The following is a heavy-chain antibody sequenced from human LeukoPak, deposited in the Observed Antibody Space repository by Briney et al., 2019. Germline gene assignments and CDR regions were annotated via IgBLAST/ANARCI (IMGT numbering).Heavy chain of an antibody. D-gene: IGHD2-2*01. J-gene: IGHJ4*02. CDR1: GFTFSSYG. Sequence: GGSLRLSCAASGFTFSSYGMHWVRQAPGKGLEWVSYISSSGSTIYYADSVKGRFTISRDNAKNSLYLQMNSLRAEDTAVYYCARASAPEGSDYWGQGTLVTVSS. CDR3: ARASAPEGSDY. V-gene: IGHV3-48*04. CDR2: ISSSGSTI.